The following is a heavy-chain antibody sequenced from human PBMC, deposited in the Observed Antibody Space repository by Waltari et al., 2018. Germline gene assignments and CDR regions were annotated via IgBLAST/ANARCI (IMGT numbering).Heavy chain of an antibody. CDR2: ICWDDDK. Sequence: QITLKESGPTLVKPTQTLTLTCTFSGFSLSTSGVGVGWIRQPPGKALEWLALICWDDDKRYSPSSKSRLTITKDISKNQVVLKMTNMDPVDTATYYCARERRYCDWLEAFDIWGKGTMVTVAS. V-gene: IGHV2-5*02. D-gene: IGHD3-9*01. CDR1: GFSLSTSGVG. J-gene: IGHJ3*02. CDR3: ARERRYCDWLEAFDI.